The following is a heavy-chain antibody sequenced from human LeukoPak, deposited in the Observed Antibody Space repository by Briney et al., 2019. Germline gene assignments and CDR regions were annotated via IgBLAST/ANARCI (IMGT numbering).Heavy chain of an antibody. Sequence: GGSLRLSCVASGCTFSTYGMSWVRQAPGKGLEWVAAVSSTGSGTYYPDSLKGRFIISRDNSQNTVFLQMNSLRHADTSLCFCAKSGPLLWFGPTDAWGQGILVTVSS. D-gene: IGHD3-10*01. CDR2: VSSTGSGT. V-gene: IGHV3-23*01. J-gene: IGHJ5*02. CDR3: AKSGPLLWFGPTDA. CDR1: GCTFSTYG.